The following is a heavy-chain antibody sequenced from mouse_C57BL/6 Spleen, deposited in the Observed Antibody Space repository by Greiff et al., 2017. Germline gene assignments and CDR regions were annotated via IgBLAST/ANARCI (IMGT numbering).Heavy chain of an antibody. CDR1: GYAFSSSW. CDR3: AGWLLRAMDY. CDR2: IYPGDGAT. J-gene: IGHJ4*01. Sequence: VQRVESGPELVKPGASVKISCKASGYAFSSSWMNWVKQRPGKGLEWIGRIYPGDGATNYNGKFKGKATLTADKSSSTAYMQLSSLTSEDAAVYFCAGWLLRAMDYWGQGTSVTVSS. D-gene: IGHD2-3*01. V-gene: IGHV1-82*01.